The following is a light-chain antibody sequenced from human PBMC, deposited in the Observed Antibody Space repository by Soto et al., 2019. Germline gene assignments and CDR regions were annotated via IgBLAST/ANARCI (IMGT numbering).Light chain of an antibody. Sequence: QSALTQPPSVSGAPGQRVTISCTGSSSNIGAGDDVYWYQQLPGTAPKLLISGGSIRPSGVPARFSASRSGTSASLAITGLQDEDEADYYCHSYDSSLSGSEVFGGGTQLTVL. CDR2: GGS. CDR1: SSNIGAGDD. V-gene: IGLV1-40*01. CDR3: HSYDSSLSGSEV. J-gene: IGLJ2*01.